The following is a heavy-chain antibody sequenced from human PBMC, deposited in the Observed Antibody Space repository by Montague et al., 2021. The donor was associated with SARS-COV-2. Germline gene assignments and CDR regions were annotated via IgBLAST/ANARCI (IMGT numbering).Heavy chain of an antibody. J-gene: IGHJ2*01. V-gene: IGHV4-31*03. CDR1: GGSISSGGYY. D-gene: IGHD2-21*02. CDR2: IYYSGST. CDR3: ARVHIVVVTAMRYFDL. Sequence: TLSLTCTVSGGSISSGGYYWSWIRQHPGKGLEWIGYIYYSGSTYYNPSLKSRVTISVDTSKNQFFLKLSSVTAADTAVYYCARVHIVVVTAMRYFDLWGRGTLVTVSS.